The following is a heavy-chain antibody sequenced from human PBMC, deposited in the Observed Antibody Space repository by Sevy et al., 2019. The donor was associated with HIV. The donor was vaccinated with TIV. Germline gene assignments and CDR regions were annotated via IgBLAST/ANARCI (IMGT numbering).Heavy chain of an antibody. Sequence: ASVKVSCKASGYTFTSYGISWVRQAPGQGLEWMGWISAYNGNTNYAQKLQGRVTMTTDTSTSTAYMELRSMRSDDTALYYCARDNQYTAMATHYYYYYMDVWGKGTTVTVSS. J-gene: IGHJ6*03. V-gene: IGHV1-18*04. CDR1: GYTFTSYG. CDR3: ARDNQYTAMATHYYYYYMDV. CDR2: ISAYNGNT. D-gene: IGHD5-18*01.